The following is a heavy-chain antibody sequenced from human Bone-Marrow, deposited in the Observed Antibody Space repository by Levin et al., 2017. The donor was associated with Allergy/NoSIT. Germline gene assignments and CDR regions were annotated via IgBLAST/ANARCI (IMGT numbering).Heavy chain of an antibody. CDR1: GLPFSNAW. CDR3: VTTLRFLEEVIRP. CDR2: IKAKSEGGTT. Sequence: GESLKISCAASGLPFSNAWMNWVRQAPGKGLEWVGRIKAKSEGGTTAYAAPVDGRFTISRDDSENTVYLQMDRLKNEDTALYYCVTTLRFLEEVIRPWGQGTLVTVSS. J-gene: IGHJ5*02. D-gene: IGHD3-3*01. V-gene: IGHV3-15*07.